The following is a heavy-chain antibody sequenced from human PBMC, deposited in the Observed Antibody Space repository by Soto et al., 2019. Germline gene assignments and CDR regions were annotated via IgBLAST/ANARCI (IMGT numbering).Heavy chain of an antibody. CDR2: ISGSGGST. Sequence: GGSLRLSCAASGFTFSSYAMSWIRQAPGKGLEWVSAISGSGGSTYYADSVKGRFTISRDNSKNTLYLQMNSLRAEDTAVYYCAIPPGEITMEDYYYYYYMDVWGKGTTVTVSS. J-gene: IGHJ6*03. CDR3: AIPPGEITMEDYYYYYYMDV. CDR1: GFTFSSYA. V-gene: IGHV3-23*01. D-gene: IGHD3-10*01.